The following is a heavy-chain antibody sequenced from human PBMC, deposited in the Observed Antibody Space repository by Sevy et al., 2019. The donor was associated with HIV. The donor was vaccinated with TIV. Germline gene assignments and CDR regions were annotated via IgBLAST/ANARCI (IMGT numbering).Heavy chain of an antibody. D-gene: IGHD6-6*01. J-gene: IGHJ6*02. CDR2: IKQDGSEK. V-gene: IGHV3-7*01. CDR3: ERAVKEQLVRGYYYYYGMDV. Sequence: GGSLRLSCAASGFTFSSYWMSWVRQAPGKGLEWVANIKQDGSEKYYVDSVKGRFTISRDNAKNSLYLQMNSLRAEDTAVYYCERAVKEQLVRGYYYYYGMDVWGQGTTVTVSS. CDR1: GFTFSSYW.